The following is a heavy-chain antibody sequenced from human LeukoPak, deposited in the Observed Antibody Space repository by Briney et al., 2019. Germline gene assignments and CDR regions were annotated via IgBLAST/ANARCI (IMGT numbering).Heavy chain of an antibody. Sequence: GGSLRLSCAASGFTFSSYWMSWVRQAPGKGLEWVANIKQDGSEKYYVDTVKGRFTISRDNAKNSLYLQMNSLRAEDTAVYYCARVGSPGYFDYWGQGTLVTVSS. CDR1: GFTFSSYW. CDR2: IKQDGSEK. D-gene: IGHD2-15*01. J-gene: IGHJ4*02. V-gene: IGHV3-7*01. CDR3: ARVGSPGYFDY.